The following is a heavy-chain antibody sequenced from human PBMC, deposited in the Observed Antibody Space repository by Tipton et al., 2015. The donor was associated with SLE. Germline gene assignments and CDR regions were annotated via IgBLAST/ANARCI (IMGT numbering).Heavy chain of an antibody. V-gene: IGHV4-34*01. CDR3: ARIQVPYYYGSGSYVFGI. CDR2: ISHTGSP. D-gene: IGHD3-10*01. Sequence: LRLSCAASGFTFSSYAMSWVRQAPGKGLEWIGEISHTGSPNYNPSLKSRVTISIDTSKNHFSLTLNSVIAADTAVYFCARIQVPYYYGSGSYVFGIWGQGSLVTVSS. J-gene: IGHJ4*02. CDR1: GFTFSSYA.